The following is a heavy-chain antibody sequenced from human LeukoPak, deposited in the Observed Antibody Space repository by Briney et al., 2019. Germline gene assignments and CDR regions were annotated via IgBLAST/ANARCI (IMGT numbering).Heavy chain of an antibody. Sequence: ASVKVSCKASGYTFTGYYMHWVRQAPGQGLEWMGWINPNSGGTNYAQKFQGRLTMTRDTSISTAYMELSRLRSDDTAVYYCARVFYDSSGYYGTSFDYWGQGTLVTVSS. J-gene: IGHJ4*02. CDR3: ARVFYDSSGYYGTSFDY. D-gene: IGHD3-22*01. CDR1: GYTFTGYY. CDR2: INPNSGGT. V-gene: IGHV1-2*02.